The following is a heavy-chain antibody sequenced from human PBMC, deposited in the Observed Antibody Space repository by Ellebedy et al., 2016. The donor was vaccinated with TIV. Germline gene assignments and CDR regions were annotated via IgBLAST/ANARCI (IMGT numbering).Heavy chain of an antibody. J-gene: IGHJ4*02. D-gene: IGHD3-22*01. CDR1: GFTFSNYD. CDR3: ARGDFSDGGGYRGALGIDY. V-gene: IGHV3-13*01. CDR2: IETTGDT. Sequence: GGSLRLXCPASGFTFSNYDMPWVRQATGKGLEWVSGIETTGDTYYLDSVKGRFTISRENARDSLFLHMNSLTAGDTAVYYCARGDFSDGGGYRGALGIDYWGQGTLVTVSS.